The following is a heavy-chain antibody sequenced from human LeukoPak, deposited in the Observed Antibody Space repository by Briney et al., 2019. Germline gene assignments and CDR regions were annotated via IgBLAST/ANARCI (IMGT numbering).Heavy chain of an antibody. V-gene: IGHV4-34*01. Sequence: PSETLSLTCAVYGGPFSGYYWSWIRQPPGEGLEWIGEINHSGSTNYNPSLKSRVTISVDTSKNQFSLKLSSVTAADTAVYYCARTYDLYYFDYWGQGTLVTVSS. CDR3: ARTYDLYYFDY. D-gene: IGHD3-22*01. J-gene: IGHJ4*02. CDR1: GGPFSGYY. CDR2: INHSGST.